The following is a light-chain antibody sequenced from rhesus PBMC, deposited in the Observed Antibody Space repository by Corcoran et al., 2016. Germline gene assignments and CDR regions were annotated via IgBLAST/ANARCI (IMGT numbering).Light chain of an antibody. J-gene: IGKJ3*01. CDR2: KAS. CDR1: ENVNNY. Sequence: DIQMTQSPSSLSASVGDRVTITCRASENVNNYLNWYQQKPGKAPKLLIYKASTLQSGVPSRLSGSGSGTDYTFTCSSLQPEDVATYYCQHGYGTPFTFGPGTKLDIK. CDR3: QHGYGTPFT. V-gene: IGKV1-74*01.